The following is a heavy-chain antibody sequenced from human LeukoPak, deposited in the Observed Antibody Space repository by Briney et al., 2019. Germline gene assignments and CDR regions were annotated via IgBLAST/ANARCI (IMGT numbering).Heavy chain of an antibody. V-gene: IGHV5-51*01. Sequence: GESLKISCKGSGYSFTNYWIGWVRQMPGKGLEWMGIIYPGDSDTIYSPSFQGQVTISADKSISTAYLQWSRLKASDTAMYYCARHTIDVRYFDWLSDEYDAFDIWGQGTMVTVSS. D-gene: IGHD3-9*01. CDR2: IYPGDSDT. J-gene: IGHJ3*02. CDR3: ARHTIDVRYFDWLSDEYDAFDI. CDR1: GYSFTNYW.